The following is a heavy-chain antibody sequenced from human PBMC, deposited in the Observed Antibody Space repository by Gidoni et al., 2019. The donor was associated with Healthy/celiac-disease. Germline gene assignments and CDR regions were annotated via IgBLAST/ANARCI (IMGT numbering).Heavy chain of an antibody. CDR1: VCTFSSYA. D-gene: IGHD3-3*01. V-gene: IGHV1-69*01. Sequence: QVQLVQSGAVVKKPGSSVKVSCKASVCTFSSYAISWVRQAPGQGLEWMGWIIPIFGTANYAQKFQGRVTMTADESTSTAYMELSSLRSEDTALYDLATEGVVIESFDYWGQGTRVTVSS. J-gene: IGHJ4*02. CDR3: ATEGVVIESFDY. CDR2: IIPIFGTA.